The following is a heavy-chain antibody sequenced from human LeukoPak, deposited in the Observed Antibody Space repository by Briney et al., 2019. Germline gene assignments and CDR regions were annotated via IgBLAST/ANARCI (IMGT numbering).Heavy chain of an antibody. CDR3: ARVRSGGYNYRDNGQFDY. V-gene: IGHV1-18*01. D-gene: IGHD5-24*01. CDR1: GYTFTSYG. CDR2: ISGYNGNT. J-gene: IGHJ4*02. Sequence: ASVKVSCKASGYTFTSYGISWVRQAPGQGLEWMGWISGYNGNTKYAQKLQGRVTMTTDTSTSTAYMELRSLRSDNTAVYYCARVRSGGYNYRDNGQFDYWGQGTLVTVSS.